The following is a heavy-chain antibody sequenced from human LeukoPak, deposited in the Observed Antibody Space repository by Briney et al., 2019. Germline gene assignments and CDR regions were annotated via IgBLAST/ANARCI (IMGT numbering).Heavy chain of an antibody. D-gene: IGHD6-13*01. V-gene: IGHV3-74*01. CDR3: AKRGIAAGVRGSYLDY. Sequence: GGSLRLSCAASGFTFSSYWMHWVRQAPGKGLVWVSHINSDGSSTSYADSVKGRFTISRDNSNNTLYLQMNSLRAEETAVYYCAKRGIAAGVRGSYLDYWGQGTLVAVSS. CDR2: INSDGSST. CDR1: GFTFSSYW. J-gene: IGHJ4*02.